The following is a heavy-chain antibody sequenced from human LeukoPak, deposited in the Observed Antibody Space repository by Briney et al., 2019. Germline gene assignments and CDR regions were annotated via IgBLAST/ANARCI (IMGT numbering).Heavy chain of an antibody. Sequence: ASVKVSCKASGYTLTNYAIHWVRQAPGQRLEWMGWFNSDTGNTDYSQKFQGRVTVTADDSTSTAYMELSSLRSEDTAIYYCARAGEWHLSTYDFDYWGQGTLVTVSS. J-gene: IGHJ4*02. CDR1: GYTLTNYA. CDR2: FNSDTGNT. CDR3: ARAGEWHLSTYDFDY. D-gene: IGHD3-16*02. V-gene: IGHV1-3*01.